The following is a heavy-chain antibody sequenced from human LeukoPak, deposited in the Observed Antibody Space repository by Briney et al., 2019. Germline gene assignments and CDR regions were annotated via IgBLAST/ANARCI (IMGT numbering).Heavy chain of an antibody. CDR1: GGSFSGYY. CDR2: INHSGST. CDR3: ARWRDYYDSSGYGSYYYYYGMDV. V-gene: IGHV4-34*01. D-gene: IGHD3-22*01. Sequence: PSETLSLTSAVYGGSFSGYYWSWIRQPPGKGLEWIGEINHSGSTNYNPSLKSRVTISVDTSKNQFSLKLSSVTAADTAVYYCARWRDYYDSSGYGSYYYYYGMDVWGQGTTVTVSS. J-gene: IGHJ6*02.